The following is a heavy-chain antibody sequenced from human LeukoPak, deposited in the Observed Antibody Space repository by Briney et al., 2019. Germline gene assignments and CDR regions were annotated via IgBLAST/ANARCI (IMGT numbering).Heavy chain of an antibody. CDR3: ARDVNYYYYMDV. Sequence: PGASLRLSCAACGFTVSSHYMRWVGHAPRKCLEWVSFISGGKTNYADSKKGSVIISSDNSKNTLPLQMNSLRAEDTAVYYCARDVNYYYYMDVWGKGTTVTVSS. V-gene: IGHV3-38-3*01. J-gene: IGHJ6*03. CDR2: ISGGKT. CDR1: GFTVSSHY.